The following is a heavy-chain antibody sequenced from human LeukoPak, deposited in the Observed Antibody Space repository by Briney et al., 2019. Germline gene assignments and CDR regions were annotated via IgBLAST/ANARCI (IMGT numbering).Heavy chain of an antibody. CDR3: AIDRGYCSGGSCYNDAFDI. Sequence: SETLSLTCTVSGGSISSYYWSWIRQPPGKGLEWIGYIYYSGSTNYNPSLKSRVTISVDTSKNQFSLKLSSVTAADTAVYYCAIDRGYCSGGSCYNDAFDIWGQGTMVTVSS. J-gene: IGHJ3*02. CDR2: IYYSGST. CDR1: GGSISSYY. V-gene: IGHV4-59*01. D-gene: IGHD2-15*01.